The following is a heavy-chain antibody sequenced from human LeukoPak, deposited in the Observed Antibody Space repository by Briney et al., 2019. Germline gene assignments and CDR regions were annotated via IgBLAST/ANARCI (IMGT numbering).Heavy chain of an antibody. V-gene: IGHV3-23*01. CDR2: LSGSGGSA. Sequence: PGGSLRLSCAASGFTFSNYAMTWVRQAPGKGLEWVSALSGSGGSAYYADSVKGRFTISRDNSKNTLYLQMNSLRAEDTAVYYCAKSGAVAPFDYWGQGTLVTVSS. D-gene: IGHD6-13*01. CDR1: GFTFSNYA. CDR3: AKSGAVAPFDY. J-gene: IGHJ4*02.